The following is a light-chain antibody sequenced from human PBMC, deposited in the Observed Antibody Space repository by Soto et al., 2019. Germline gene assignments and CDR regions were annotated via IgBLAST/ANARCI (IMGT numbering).Light chain of an antibody. CDR3: SSYTSISTLYV. CDR2: EVS. V-gene: IGLV2-14*01. J-gene: IGLJ1*01. Sequence: QSALTQPASVSGSPGQSITISCTGTNSDVGGYNYVSWYQQHPGKAPELMIYEVSHRPSGVSNRFSGSKSDNMASLTISGLQAEDEADYYCSSYTSISTLYVFGTGTKVTVL. CDR1: NSDVGGYNY.